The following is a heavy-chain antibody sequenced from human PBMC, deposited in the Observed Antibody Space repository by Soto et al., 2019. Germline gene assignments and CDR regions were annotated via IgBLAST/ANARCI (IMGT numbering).Heavy chain of an antibody. J-gene: IGHJ6*02. CDR2: IYPGDSDT. V-gene: IGHV5-51*01. CDR3: ARAYYYDSSGYFYYYYGMDV. CDR1: GYSFTSYW. D-gene: IGHD3-22*01. Sequence: GESLKISCKGSGYSFTSYWIGWLRQMPGKGLEWMGIIYPGDSDTRYSPSFQGQVTISADKSISTAYLQWSSLKASDTAMYYCARAYYYDSSGYFYYYYGMDVWGQGTTVTVSS.